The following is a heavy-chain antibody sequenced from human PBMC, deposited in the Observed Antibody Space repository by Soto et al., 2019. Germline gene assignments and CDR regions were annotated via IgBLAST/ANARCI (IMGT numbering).Heavy chain of an antibody. CDR1: GFMFSEHA. CDR3: SRGSFGYYGP. CDR2: IRNTPYGGTT. Sequence: SLRLSCNCSGFMFSEHAMAWVRQAPGKGLEWVGFIRNTPYGGTTDYAASVRGRFTISRDDSESIAYLQMNSLKTEDSGVYYCSRGSFGYYGPWGPGTLVTVSS. V-gene: IGHV3-49*04. D-gene: IGHD2-2*03. J-gene: IGHJ5*02.